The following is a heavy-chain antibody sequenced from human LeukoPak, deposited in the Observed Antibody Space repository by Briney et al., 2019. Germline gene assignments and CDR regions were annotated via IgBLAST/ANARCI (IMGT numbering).Heavy chain of an antibody. J-gene: IGHJ3*02. D-gene: IGHD6-19*01. CDR3: ARDWRPGSGWYSDAFDI. Sequence: GASVKVSCKASGYTFTSYGISWVRQAPGQGLEWMGWISAYNGNTNYAQKLQGRVTMTTDTSTSTAYMELRSLRSDDTAVYYCARDWRPGSGWYSDAFDIWGQGTMVTVSS. V-gene: IGHV1-18*01. CDR1: GYTFTSYG. CDR2: ISAYNGNT.